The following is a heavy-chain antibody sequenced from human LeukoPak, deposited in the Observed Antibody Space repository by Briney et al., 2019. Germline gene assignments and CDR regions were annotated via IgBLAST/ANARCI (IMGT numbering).Heavy chain of an antibody. CDR3: AREGVTAPGDY. CDR2: ISSSGSTI. J-gene: IGHJ4*02. V-gene: IGHV3-48*03. CDR1: GFTFSSYE. D-gene: IGHD2-21*02. Sequence: GGSLRLSCAASGFTFSSYEMNWVRQAPGKGLEWVSYISSSGSTIYYADSVKGRFTISRDNAKNSLYLQMNSLRAEDTAVYYCAREGVTAPGDYWGQGTLVTVSS.